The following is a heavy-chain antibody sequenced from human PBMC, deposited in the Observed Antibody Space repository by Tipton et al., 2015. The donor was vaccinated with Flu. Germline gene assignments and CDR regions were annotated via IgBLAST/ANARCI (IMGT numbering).Heavy chain of an antibody. CDR3: ARVWGYDFWSGSQGYAFDI. D-gene: IGHD3-3*01. CDR2: IYYSGST. V-gene: IGHV4-59*01. J-gene: IGHJ3*02. CDR1: GGSISSYY. Sequence: TLSLTCTVSGGSISSYYWSWIRQPPGKGLEWIGYIYYSGSTNYNPSLKSRVTISVDTSKNQFSLKLSSVTAADTAVYYCARVWGYDFWSGSQGYAFDIWGQGTMVPVSS.